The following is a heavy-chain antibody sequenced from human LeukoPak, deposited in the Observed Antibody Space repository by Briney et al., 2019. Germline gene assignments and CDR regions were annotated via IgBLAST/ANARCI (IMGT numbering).Heavy chain of an antibody. CDR2: IYYSGST. CDR1: GGSISSYY. J-gene: IGHJ5*02. D-gene: IGHD6-6*01. CDR3: ARDRASIAASPGFDP. V-gene: IGHV4-59*01. Sequence: TSETLSLTCTVSGGSISSYYWSWIRQPPGKGLEWIGYIYYSGSTNYNPSLKSRVTISVDTSKNQFSLKLSSVTAADTAVYYCARDRASIAASPGFDPWGQGTLVTVSS.